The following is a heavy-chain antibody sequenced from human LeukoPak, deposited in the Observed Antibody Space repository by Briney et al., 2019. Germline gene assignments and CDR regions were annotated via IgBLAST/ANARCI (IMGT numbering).Heavy chain of an antibody. Sequence: TKSPTCSASCGFTSYRICSWLQLPAGSLQEMVGINHYSCNTNYSPSFQGQVTISVDTSMNQFYLQLSTVTAADTAVYYCARERVCGSGRIDYWGEGNLVTVSS. CDR2: NHYSCNT. V-gene: IGHV4-59*11. J-gene: IGHJ4*02. CDR1: CGFTSYRI. D-gene: IGHD2-15*01. CDR3: ARERVCGSGRIDY.